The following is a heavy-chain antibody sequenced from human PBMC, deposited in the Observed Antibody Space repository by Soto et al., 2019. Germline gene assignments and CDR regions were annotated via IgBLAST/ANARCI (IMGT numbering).Heavy chain of an antibody. J-gene: IGHJ5*02. Sequence: SETLSLTCTVSGGSISSGDYYWSWIRQPPGKGLEWIGYIYYSGSTYYNPSLKSRVTISVDTSKNQFSLKLSSVTAADTAVYYCARGSSSWSKKYNWFDPWGQGTLVTVSS. V-gene: IGHV4-30-4*01. CDR1: GGSISSGDYY. CDR2: IYYSGST. CDR3: ARGSSSWSKKYNWFDP. D-gene: IGHD6-13*01.